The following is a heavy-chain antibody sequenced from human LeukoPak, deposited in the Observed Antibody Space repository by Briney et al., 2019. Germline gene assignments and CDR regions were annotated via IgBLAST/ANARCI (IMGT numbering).Heavy chain of an antibody. CDR3: AKDSSVYHYDSRNFDY. V-gene: IGHV3-23*01. Sequence: GGSLRLSCAASGFTFSDYAMSWVRQAPGKGLEWVSAISGNGESTSYADSVKGRFTISRDNSKSTLYLQMDSLRAEDTAIYYCAKDSSVYHYDSRNFDYWGQGTLVTVSS. CDR1: GFTFSDYA. J-gene: IGHJ4*02. D-gene: IGHD3-22*01. CDR2: ISGNGEST.